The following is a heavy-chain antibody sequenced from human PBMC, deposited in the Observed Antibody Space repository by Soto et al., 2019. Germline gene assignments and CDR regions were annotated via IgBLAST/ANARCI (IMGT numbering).Heavy chain of an antibody. CDR3: ARGGYYDFWSGYYATYYYGMDV. Sequence: GASVKVSCKASGYTFTSYDINWVRQATGQGLEWMGWMNPNSGNTGYAQKFQGRVTMTRNTSISTAYMELSSLRSEDTAVYYCARGGYYDFWSGYYATYYYGMDVWGQGTTVTVSS. D-gene: IGHD3-3*01. J-gene: IGHJ6*02. V-gene: IGHV1-8*01. CDR2: MNPNSGNT. CDR1: GYTFTSYD.